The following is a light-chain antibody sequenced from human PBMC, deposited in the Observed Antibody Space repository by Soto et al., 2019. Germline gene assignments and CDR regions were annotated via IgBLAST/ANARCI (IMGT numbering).Light chain of an antibody. CDR3: QQYNNWPPWT. CDR1: QSVSSN. Sequence: EIVMTQSPATLSVSPGERATLSCRASQSVSSNLAWYQQKPGQAPRLLIYGASTRATGIPARFSGRRSGTEFTLTISSLQSEDFAVYYCQQYNNWPPWTFGQGNKVEIK. V-gene: IGKV3-15*01. CDR2: GAS. J-gene: IGKJ1*01.